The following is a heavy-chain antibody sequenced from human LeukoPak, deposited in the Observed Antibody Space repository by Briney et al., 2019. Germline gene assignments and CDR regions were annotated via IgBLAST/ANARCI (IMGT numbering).Heavy chain of an antibody. CDR3: ARNPCGGGTCHHYFDY. J-gene: IGHJ4*02. CDR1: GGSFSGYY. Sequence: SETLSLTCAVYGGSFSGYYWSWIRQPAGKGLEWIGRIYSGGITNYSPSLKSRVTMSVDTSNNQFSLKLTSMTAADTAVYYCARNPCGGGTCHHYFDYWGQGTLVTVSS. V-gene: IGHV4-59*10. D-gene: IGHD2-21*01. CDR2: IYSGGIT.